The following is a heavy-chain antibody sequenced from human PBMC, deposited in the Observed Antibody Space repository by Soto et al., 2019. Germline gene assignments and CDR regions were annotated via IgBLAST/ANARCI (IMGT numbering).Heavy chain of an antibody. Sequence: QVQLQESGPGLVKPSQTLSLTCTVSGGSISSGGYYWSWIRQHPGKGLEWIGYIHSSGSTYYSPSLKSLVSISVDTSKNQFFLDLTSVTAADTAVYYFASQMTTVIKKGYWYFDLWGSGTLVTVSS. CDR2: IHSSGST. J-gene: IGHJ2*01. CDR3: ASQMTTVIKKGYWYFDL. D-gene: IGHD4-17*01. V-gene: IGHV4-31*01. CDR1: GGSISSGGYY.